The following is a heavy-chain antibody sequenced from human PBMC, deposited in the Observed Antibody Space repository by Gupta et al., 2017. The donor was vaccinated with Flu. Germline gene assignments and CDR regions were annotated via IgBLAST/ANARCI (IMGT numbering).Heavy chain of an antibody. D-gene: IGHD4-11*01. J-gene: IGHJ3*02. CDR3: AGPADGYSNNDAFDI. CDR2: ISSSSSSI. V-gene: IGHV3-21*01. CDR1: GFTFSSYS. Sequence: EVQLVESGGGLVKPGGSLRLSCAASGFTFSSYSMNWVRQAPGKGLEWVSSISSSSSSIYYAASVKGRFTTSRDNDKNYLYLQMNSLRAEETAVYYCAGPADGYSNNDAFDIWGQGTMVTVSS.